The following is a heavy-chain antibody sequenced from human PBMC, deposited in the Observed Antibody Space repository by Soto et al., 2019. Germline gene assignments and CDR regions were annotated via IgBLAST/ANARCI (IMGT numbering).Heavy chain of an antibody. CDR2: INSGSYTI. CDR1: GFTLSAYS. J-gene: IGHJ6*02. Sequence: EVQLVESGGGLVQPGGSLRLSCAASGFTLSAYSMNWVRQAPGKGLEGISFINSGSYTIYYGDSVKGRFTISRDNAKNALYLQMNSLRDDDTAVYYCARPHLDRPTYYGLDVWGQGTTVTVSS. CDR3: ARPHLDRPTYYGLDV. D-gene: IGHD3-16*01. V-gene: IGHV3-48*02.